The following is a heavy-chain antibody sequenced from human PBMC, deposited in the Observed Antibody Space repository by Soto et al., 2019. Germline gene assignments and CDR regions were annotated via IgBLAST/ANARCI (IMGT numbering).Heavy chain of an antibody. J-gene: IGHJ4*02. V-gene: IGHV3-7*01. CDR1: GFAFSSFW. CDR3: SRSLDS. Sequence: GGSLRLSCAASGFAFSSFWMAWVRQAPGKGLEWVANINPDGSEKHYVDSVKGRFTISRDNAKNSLYPHMSSLTAEDSALYYCSRSLDSWGQGTRVTVSS. CDR2: INPDGSEK.